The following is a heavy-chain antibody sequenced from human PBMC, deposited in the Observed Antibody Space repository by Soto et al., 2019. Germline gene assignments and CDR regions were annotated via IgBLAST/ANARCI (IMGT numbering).Heavy chain of an antibody. CDR1: GFTFSSYA. CDR2: ISDSGGST. CDR3: AKDLTGYCSGGSCYVGAFDI. D-gene: IGHD2-15*01. J-gene: IGHJ3*02. Sequence: LRLSCAASGFTFSSYAMSWVRQAPGKGLEWVSAISDSGGSTYYADSVKGRFTISRDNSKNTLYLQMNSLRAEDTAVYYCAKDLTGYCSGGSCYVGAFDIWGQGTMVTVSS. V-gene: IGHV3-23*01.